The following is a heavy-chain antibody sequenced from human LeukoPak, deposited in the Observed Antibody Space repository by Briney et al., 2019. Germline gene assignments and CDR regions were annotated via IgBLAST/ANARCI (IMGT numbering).Heavy chain of an antibody. Sequence: PGGSLRLSCAASGFTFNNYEFSWVRQARGKGLEWVCYISTTGSIVYYADSVKGRFTISRHNAKNSLFLQMNSLRAEDTAVYYCAGTDASGYPYYFAYWSQGTLVTVSS. CDR1: GFTFNNYE. CDR2: ISTTGSIV. CDR3: AGTDASGYPYYFAY. D-gene: IGHD3-22*01. J-gene: IGHJ4*02. V-gene: IGHV3-48*03.